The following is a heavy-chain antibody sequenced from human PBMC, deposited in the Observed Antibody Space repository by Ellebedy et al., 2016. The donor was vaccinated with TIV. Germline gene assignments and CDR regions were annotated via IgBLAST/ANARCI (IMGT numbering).Heavy chain of an antibody. Sequence: PGGSLRLSCAASGFTFSTYWMHWVRQAPGKGMEWVSAISGSGGSTYYADSVKGRFTISRDKSKNTMYLQMNSLRADDTSVYYCAGNWDRAMTHWGQGTLVTVSS. D-gene: IGHD5-18*01. CDR3: AGNWDRAMTH. CDR1: GFTFSTYW. V-gene: IGHV3-23*01. CDR2: ISGSGGST. J-gene: IGHJ4*02.